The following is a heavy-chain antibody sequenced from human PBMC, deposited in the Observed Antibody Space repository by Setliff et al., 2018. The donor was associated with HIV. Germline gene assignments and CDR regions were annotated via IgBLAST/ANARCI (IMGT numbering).Heavy chain of an antibody. CDR3: AAVPWGHSSLIIDH. D-gene: IGHD3-16*01. CDR2: INTDGSII. V-gene: IGHV3-74*01. J-gene: IGHJ4*02. CDR1: GFSFSSYW. Sequence: GGSLRLSCAASGFSFSSYWMHWVRQAPGKGLVWVSRINTDGSIIHYADSVKGRFTISRDNAKNSVYLQMHSLRVEDTAVYYCAAVPWGHSSLIIDHWGQGTPVTVSS.